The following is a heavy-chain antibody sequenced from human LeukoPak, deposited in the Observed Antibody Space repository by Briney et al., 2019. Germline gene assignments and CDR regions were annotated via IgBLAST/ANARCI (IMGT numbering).Heavy chain of an antibody. J-gene: IGHJ6*03. D-gene: IGHD3-3*01. CDR1: GYTFTSYG. V-gene: IGHV1-18*01. CDR3: ARLIDFGRACYYYMDV. CDR2: ISAYNGNT. Sequence: ASVKVSCKASGYTFTSYGISWVRQAPGQGLEWMGCISAYNGNTNYAQKLQGRVTMTTDTSTSTAYMELRSLRSDDTAVYYCARLIDFGRACYYYMDVWGKGTTVTVSS.